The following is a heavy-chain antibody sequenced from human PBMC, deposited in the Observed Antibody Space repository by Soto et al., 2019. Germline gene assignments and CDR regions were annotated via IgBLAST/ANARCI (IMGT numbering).Heavy chain of an antibody. CDR1: GFTFSDYY. CDR2: FSGSSRYT. Sequence: QMQLVESGGGVVKPGGSLRLSCAASGFTFSDYYMSWVRQAPGKGLEWVSYFSGSSRYTDYADSVKGRFTISRDNAKNSLFLQMNSLRAEDTAVYYCARDSSGGLAPPGYFDLWGGGTLVTVSS. D-gene: IGHD6-19*01. V-gene: IGHV3-11*05. CDR3: ARDSSGGLAPPGYFDL. J-gene: IGHJ2*01.